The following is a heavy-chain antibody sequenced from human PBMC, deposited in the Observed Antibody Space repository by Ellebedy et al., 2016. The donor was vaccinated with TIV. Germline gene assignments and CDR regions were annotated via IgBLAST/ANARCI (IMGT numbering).Heavy chain of an antibody. D-gene: IGHD3-9*01. CDR1: GGSINSYF. CDR3: ARGHYDVLTGFLAGFDY. CDR2: IFHSGTA. J-gene: IGHJ4*02. Sequence: PGGSLRLSCTVSGGSINSYFWTWIRQAPGKGLEWIGYIFHSGTANYNPSLKSRVSMSVETSKNQFSLELKSVTASDTAVYYCARGHYDVLTGFLAGFDYWGRGSLVIVSS. V-gene: IGHV4-59*13.